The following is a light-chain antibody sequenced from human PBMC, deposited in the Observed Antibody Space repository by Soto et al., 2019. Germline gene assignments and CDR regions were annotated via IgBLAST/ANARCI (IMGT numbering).Light chain of an antibody. CDR1: SSDVGGYNF. CDR2: EVD. Sequence: QSALTQPASVSGSPGQSITISCTGTSSDVGGYNFVSWYQQYPGKAPKLIIYEVDSRPSGVSNRFSGSKSGNTASLTISGLRAEDEADYYCSSWTSRTTQVSGGGTKVTVL. V-gene: IGLV2-14*01. J-gene: IGLJ3*02. CDR3: SSWTSRTTQV.